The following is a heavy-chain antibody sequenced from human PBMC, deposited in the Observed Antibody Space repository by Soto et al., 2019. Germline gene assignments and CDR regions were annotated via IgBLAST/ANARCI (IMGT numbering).Heavy chain of an antibody. V-gene: IGHV3-7*03. CDR2: IKEDGSEK. CDR1: GFTFSSYW. D-gene: IGHD2-2*01. J-gene: IGHJ6*02. Sequence: GGSLRLSCAASGFTFSSYWMSWVRQAPGKGLEWVANIKEDGSEKYYVDSVKGRFTISRDNAKNTLYLQMNSLRAEDTAVYYCARDLYQLPTMKYYYYGMDVWGQGTPVTVSS. CDR3: ARDLYQLPTMKYYYYGMDV.